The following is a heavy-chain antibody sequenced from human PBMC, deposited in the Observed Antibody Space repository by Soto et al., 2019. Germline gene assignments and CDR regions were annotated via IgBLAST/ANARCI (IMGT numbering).Heavy chain of an antibody. V-gene: IGHV3-23*01. D-gene: IGHD1-26*01. CDR3: AKGVELDA. CDR1: GFSFSSFA. Sequence: EVLLLESGGGLVQPGGSLRLSCEASGFSFSSFAMNWVRQAPGKGLEWVSAIGDSGASTYYADSVKGRFTISRDNPRNTLYLHLHSPRPEATAVYYRAKGVELDAWRNGTPVTVSS. J-gene: IGHJ6*04. CDR2: IGDSGAST.